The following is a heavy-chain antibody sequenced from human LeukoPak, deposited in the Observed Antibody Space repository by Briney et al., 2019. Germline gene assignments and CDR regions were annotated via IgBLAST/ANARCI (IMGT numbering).Heavy chain of an antibody. Sequence: PSETLALTCTVSGGSISRYYWSWVRQPAGKGGEWIGRIYSSGSTDYNSSLTSRVTLSLDTSKNHFSLKLSSVTAADTAVYYCARGAYGSGSTNWFDPCGQGTLVTVSS. CDR3: ARGAYGSGSTNWFDP. CDR2: IYSSGST. D-gene: IGHD3-10*01. V-gene: IGHV4-4*07. J-gene: IGHJ5*02. CDR1: GGSISRYY.